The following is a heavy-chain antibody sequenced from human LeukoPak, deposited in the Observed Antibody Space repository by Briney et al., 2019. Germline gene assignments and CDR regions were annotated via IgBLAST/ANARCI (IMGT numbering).Heavy chain of an antibody. J-gene: IGHJ3*02. CDR2: IYTSGST. Sequence: SETLSLTCTVSGGSISSGSYYWSWIRQPAGKGLEWIGRIYTSGSTNYNPSLKSRVTISVDTSKNQFSLKLSSVTAADTAVYYCAGDSPHYYDSSGYHYDAFDTWGQGTMVTVSS. V-gene: IGHV4-61*02. D-gene: IGHD3-22*01. CDR3: AGDSPHYYDSSGYHYDAFDT. CDR1: GGSISSGSYY.